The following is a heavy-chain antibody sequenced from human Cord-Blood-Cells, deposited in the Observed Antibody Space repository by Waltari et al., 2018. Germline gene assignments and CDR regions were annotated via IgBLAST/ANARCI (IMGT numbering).Heavy chain of an antibody. V-gene: IGHV2-70*04. CDR3: ARIQTGDDACDI. D-gene: IGHD7-27*01. CDR1: GFSLSTSGMR. CDR2: IDWDDDK. J-gene: IGHJ3*02. Sequence: QVTLKESGPALVKPTQTLTLTCTFSGFSLSTSGMRVSWIRQPPGKALEWLARIDWDDDKFYSTSLKTRLTISKDTSKNQVVLTMTNMDPVDTATYYCARIQTGDDACDIWGQGTMVTVSS.